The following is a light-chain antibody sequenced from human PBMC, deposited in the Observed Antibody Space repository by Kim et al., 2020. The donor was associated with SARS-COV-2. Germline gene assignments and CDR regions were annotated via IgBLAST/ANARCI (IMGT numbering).Light chain of an antibody. Sequence: SQGERAPLSCRASLSVSNNHLAWYQHSPGQGPRLLIHGASTRATGIPDRFSGSGSGTDFTLIISRLEPEDIAVYYCQQYATSPCTFGQGTKLEI. J-gene: IGKJ2*02. CDR3: QQYATSPCT. CDR2: GAS. V-gene: IGKV3-20*01. CDR1: LSVSNNH.